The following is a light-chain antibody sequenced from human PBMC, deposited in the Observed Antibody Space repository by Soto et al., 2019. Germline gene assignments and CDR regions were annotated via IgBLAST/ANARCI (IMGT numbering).Light chain of an antibody. V-gene: IGLV1-44*01. CDR1: SSNIGSKT. Sequence: QSVLTQPPSASGTPGQRVTISCSGSSSNIGSKTVNWYQQLPGTVPKLLIYNSYQRSSGVPDRFSGSKSGTSASLAISGLQSEDEADYYCAAWDASLNGYVFGAGTKLTVL. J-gene: IGLJ1*01. CDR2: NSY. CDR3: AAWDASLNGYV.